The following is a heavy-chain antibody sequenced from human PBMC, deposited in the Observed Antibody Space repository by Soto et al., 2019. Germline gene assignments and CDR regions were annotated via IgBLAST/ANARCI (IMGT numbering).Heavy chain of an antibody. J-gene: IGHJ4*02. CDR2: IYPGDSDT. Sequence: ETLSLTCTVSGGSISSYYWSWIRQPPGKGLEWMGIIYPGDSDTRYSPSFQGQVTISADKSISTAYLQWNSLKASDTAMYYCARRFTNYEFFNYWGQGTLVTVSS. CDR1: GGSISSYY. V-gene: IGHV5-51*01. D-gene: IGHD3-3*01. CDR3: ARRFTNYEFFNY.